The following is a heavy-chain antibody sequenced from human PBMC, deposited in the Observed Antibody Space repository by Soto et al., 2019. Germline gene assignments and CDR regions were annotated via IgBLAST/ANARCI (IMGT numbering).Heavy chain of an antibody. CDR3: AREAWNLRTPPHY. V-gene: IGHV1-2*02. J-gene: IGHJ4*02. D-gene: IGHD1-7*01. CDR2: INPNSGDT. CDR1: GYTFTGYY. Sequence: QVQLVQSGAEVKKPGASVKVSCKASGYTFTGYYMHWVRQAPGQGLEWMGWINPNSGDTNYAQKFQGRVTMTRDTSISTAYMELSRLRSDDTAVYYCAREAWNLRTPPHYWGQGTLVTVSS.